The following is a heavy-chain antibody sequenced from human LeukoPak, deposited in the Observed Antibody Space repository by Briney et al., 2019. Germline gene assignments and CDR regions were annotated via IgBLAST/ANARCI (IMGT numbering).Heavy chain of an antibody. J-gene: IGHJ5*02. CDR3: ARVRGSYYKWFDP. CDR2: IYSGGST. V-gene: IGHV3-66*01. Sequence: PSETLSLTCAVYGGSFSGYSWSWVRQAPGKGLEWVSVIYSGGSTYYADSVKGRFTISRDNSKNTLYLQMNSLRAEDTAVYYCARVRGSYYKWFDPWGQGTLVTVSS. CDR1: GGSFSGYS. D-gene: IGHD1-26*01.